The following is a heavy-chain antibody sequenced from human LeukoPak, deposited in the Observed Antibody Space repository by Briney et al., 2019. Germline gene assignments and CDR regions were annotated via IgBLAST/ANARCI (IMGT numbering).Heavy chain of an antibody. CDR2: ISYDGSNK. J-gene: IGHJ4*02. D-gene: IGHD5-18*01. Sequence: PGGSLRLSCAASGFTFSSYAMHWVRQAPGKGLEWVAVISYDGSNKYYADSVKGRFTISRDNSKNTLYLQMNSLRAEVTAVYYCARRGYSYGTYYFDYWGQGTLVTVSS. V-gene: IGHV3-30*04. CDR3: ARRGYSYGTYYFDY. CDR1: GFTFSSYA.